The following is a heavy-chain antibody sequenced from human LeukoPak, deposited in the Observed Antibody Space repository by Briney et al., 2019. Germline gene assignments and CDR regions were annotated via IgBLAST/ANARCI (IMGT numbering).Heavy chain of an antibody. CDR2: LGRSGEYK. Sequence: GGSLRLSCAASGFRFTDYSMSWVRQAPGKGLEWVAGLGRSGEYKYYADSVKGRFTISRDNSKDTVSLQMNSLRAEDSAIYFCVKDRPCETCMPMDAWGQGTTVIVSS. V-gene: IGHV3-23*01. D-gene: IGHD2-2*01. CDR3: VKDRPCETCMPMDA. CDR1: GFRFTDYS. J-gene: IGHJ6*02.